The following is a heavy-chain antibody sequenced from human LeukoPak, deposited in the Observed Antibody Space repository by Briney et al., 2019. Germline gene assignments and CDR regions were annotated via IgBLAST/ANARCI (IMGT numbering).Heavy chain of an antibody. CDR3: ARQGNIVVVPAAMPKGWFDP. D-gene: IGHD2-2*01. J-gene: IGHJ5*02. Sequence: SETLSLTCTVSGDSISSSSYYWGWIRQPPGKGLEWIGSIYYSGSTYYNPSLKSRVTISVDTSKNQFSLKLSSVTAADTAVYYCARQGNIVVVPAAMPKGWFDPWGQGTLVTVSS. CDR1: GDSISSSSYY. V-gene: IGHV4-39*01. CDR2: IYYSGST.